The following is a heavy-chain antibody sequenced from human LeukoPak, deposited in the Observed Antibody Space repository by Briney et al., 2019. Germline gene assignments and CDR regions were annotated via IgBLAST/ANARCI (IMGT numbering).Heavy chain of an antibody. CDR2: IWHDASHK. J-gene: IGHJ4*02. V-gene: IGHV3-33*06. Sequence: GGSLRLSCAASGFTFSTCAMHWVRQAPGKGLEWVALIWHDASHKFYTDSVKGRFTISRDNSKNTVYLQMNSLTAEDTAVYYCAKDRGRGQLLSFDYWGQATLVTVSS. CDR3: AKDRGRGQLLSFDY. CDR1: GFTFSTCA. D-gene: IGHD2-2*01.